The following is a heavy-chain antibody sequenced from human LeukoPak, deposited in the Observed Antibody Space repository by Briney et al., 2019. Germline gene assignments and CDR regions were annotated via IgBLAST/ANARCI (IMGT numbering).Heavy chain of an antibody. J-gene: IGHJ4*02. V-gene: IGHV3-30-3*02. CDR2: ISYDGSNK. D-gene: IGHD3-22*01. CDR3: AKKFVSDSSNYYKYLFDY. Sequence: GGSLRLSCAASGFTFSSYAMHWVRQAPGKGLEWVAVISYDGSNKYYADSVKGRFTNSRDNSKNTLYLQMNSLRAEDTAVYYCAKKFVSDSSNYYKYLFDYWGQGTLVSVSS. CDR1: GFTFSSYA.